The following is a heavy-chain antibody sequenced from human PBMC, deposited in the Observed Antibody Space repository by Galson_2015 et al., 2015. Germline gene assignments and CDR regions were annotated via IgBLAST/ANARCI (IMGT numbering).Heavy chain of an antibody. CDR1: GFTVRSNY. V-gene: IGHV3-53*01. D-gene: IGHD4-23*01. J-gene: IGHJ3*02. CDR3: ARERSVTQDAFDI. CDR2: IYSGGST. Sequence: SLRLSCAASGFTVRSNYMSWVRQAPGKGLEWVSVIYSGGSTYYADSVKGRFTISRDNSKNTLYLQMNSLRAEDTAVYYCARERSVTQDAFDIWGQGTMVTVSS.